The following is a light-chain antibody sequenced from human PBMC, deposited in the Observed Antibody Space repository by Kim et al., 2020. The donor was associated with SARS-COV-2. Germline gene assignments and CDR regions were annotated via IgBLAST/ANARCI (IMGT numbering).Light chain of an antibody. V-gene: IGKV1-5*01. CDR1: QGVRRW. CDR2: DGY. J-gene: IGKJ1*01. CDR3: QQYTLYST. Sequence: SASVGDRVTITCRASQGVRRWLAWYQQKPGKVPKLLIYDGYTLKSGVPSRFSGSGSGTEFTLTIASLQPDDFATYYCQQYTLYSTFGQGTKVDIK.